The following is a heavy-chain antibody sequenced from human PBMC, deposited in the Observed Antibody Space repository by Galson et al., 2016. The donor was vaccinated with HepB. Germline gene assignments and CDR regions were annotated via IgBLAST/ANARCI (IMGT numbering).Heavy chain of an antibody. CDR2: ISYDGSHK. CDR3: ARVKDEYNSGWNVNDY. V-gene: IGHV3-30*09. J-gene: IGHJ4*02. CDR1: GFTFRSFS. D-gene: IGHD5-12*01. Sequence: RLSCAVSGFTFRSFSMQWVRQAPGKGLEWVAIISYDGSHKYYSDSVKGRFAISRDNSKNTLYLQMSSLRAEDTAVYYCARVKDEYNSGWNVNDYWGQGILVTVSS.